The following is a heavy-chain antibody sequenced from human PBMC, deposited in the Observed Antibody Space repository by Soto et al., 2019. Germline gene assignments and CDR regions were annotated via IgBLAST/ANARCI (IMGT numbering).Heavy chain of an antibody. D-gene: IGHD6-19*01. CDR3: ARDRSSGWYGETFDY. Sequence: ASVKVSCKASGYTFTSYSMHWVRQAPGQRLEWMGWINAGNGNTKYSQKFQGRVTITRDTSASTAYMELSSLRSEDTAVYYCARDRSSGWYGETFDYWGQGTLVTVSS. J-gene: IGHJ4*02. CDR2: INAGNGNT. CDR1: GYTFTSYS. V-gene: IGHV1-3*01.